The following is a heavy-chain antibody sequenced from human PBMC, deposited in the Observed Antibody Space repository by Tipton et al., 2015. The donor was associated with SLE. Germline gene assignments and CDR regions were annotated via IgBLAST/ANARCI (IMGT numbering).Heavy chain of an antibody. CDR3: ARGPNWGLDDAFDI. Sequence: TLSLTCTATGDSVTSGGYYWSWIRQHPGKGLEWIGFISYDGRTKYNPSLKSRVTISLDTSKTQFFLRLSSVTAADTAVYFCARGPNWGLDDAFDIWGQGTMVSVSS. J-gene: IGHJ3*02. D-gene: IGHD7-27*01. CDR1: GDSVTSGGYY. CDR2: ISYDGRT. V-gene: IGHV4-31*03.